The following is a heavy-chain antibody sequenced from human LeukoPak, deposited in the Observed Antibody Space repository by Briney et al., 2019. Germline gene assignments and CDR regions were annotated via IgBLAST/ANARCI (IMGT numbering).Heavy chain of an antibody. D-gene: IGHD2-15*01. CDR2: IIPIFGTA. CDR1: GGTLSSYT. Sequence: ASVKVSCKASGGTLSSYTITWVRQAPGQGLEWMGGIIPIFGTADYAQKFQGRVTITADESTSTAYMELSSLRSEDTAVYYCARDLVAGYCSGGSCYYWFDPWGQGTLVTVSS. J-gene: IGHJ5*02. V-gene: IGHV1-69*13. CDR3: ARDLVAGYCSGGSCYYWFDP.